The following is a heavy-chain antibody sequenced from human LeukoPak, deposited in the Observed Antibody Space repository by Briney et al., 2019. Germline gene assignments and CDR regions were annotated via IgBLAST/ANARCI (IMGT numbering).Heavy chain of an antibody. CDR3: AKEKKSGGWPIDY. J-gene: IGHJ4*02. CDR1: GFTFSTYA. Sequence: GGSLRLSCAASGFTFSTYAMSWVRQAPGKGLEWVSGISDGGYYTYYADSVKGRFTISRDNSKNTLYLQMNSLRADDTAVYHCAKEKKSGGWPIDYWGQGALVTVSP. V-gene: IGHV3-23*01. CDR2: ISDGGYYT. D-gene: IGHD2-15*01.